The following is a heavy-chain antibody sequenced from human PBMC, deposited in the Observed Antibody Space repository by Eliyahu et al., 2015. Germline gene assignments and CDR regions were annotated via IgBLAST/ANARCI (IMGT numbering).Heavy chain of an antibody. J-gene: IGHJ4*02. D-gene: IGHD4-23*01. Sequence: QVRLVESGGGVVQPGRSLXLSCSAPGFXFSDPAXHXXRQGPGKGLEWVAIIWYDGSNQYYADSVKGRFTISRDNSKNTVSLQMNSLRGEDTAIYYCARDHDYSGNYLEDWGQGTLVAVSS. CDR3: ARDHDYSGNYLED. CDR1: GFXFSDPA. CDR2: IWYDGSNQ. V-gene: IGHV3-33*08.